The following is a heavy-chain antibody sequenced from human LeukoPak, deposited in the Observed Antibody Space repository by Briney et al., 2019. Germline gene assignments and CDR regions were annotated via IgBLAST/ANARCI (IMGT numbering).Heavy chain of an antibody. D-gene: IGHD3-16*01. Sequence: GGSLRLSCAASGFTFSNFAMTWVRLAPGEGLECVSVIGGGGGRTWYADSVKGRFTISRDNSKKTLDLQLNSLRAEDTAVYYCAKGHSDYGTGFDLWGQGTLVTVSS. CDR1: GFTFSNFA. J-gene: IGHJ4*02. CDR3: AKGHSDYGTGFDL. V-gene: IGHV3-23*01. CDR2: IGGGGGRT.